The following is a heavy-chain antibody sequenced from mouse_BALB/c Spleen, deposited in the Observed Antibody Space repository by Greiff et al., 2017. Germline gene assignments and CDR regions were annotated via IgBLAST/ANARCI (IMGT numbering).Heavy chain of an antibody. CDR3: ARSGGYDEGAWFAY. D-gene: IGHD2-14*01. CDR1: GYSITSYYA. Sequence: EVQLQQSGPGLVKPSQSLSLTCTVTGYSITSYYAWNWIRQFPGNKLEWMGYISYSGSTSYNPSLKSRISITRDTSKNQFFLQLNSVTTEDTATYYGARSGGYDEGAWFAYWGQGTLVTVSA. CDR2: ISYSGST. V-gene: IGHV3-2*02. J-gene: IGHJ3*01.